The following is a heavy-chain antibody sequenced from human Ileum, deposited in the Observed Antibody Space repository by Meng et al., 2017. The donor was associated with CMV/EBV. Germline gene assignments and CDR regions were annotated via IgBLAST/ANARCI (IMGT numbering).Heavy chain of an antibody. J-gene: IGHJ4*02. V-gene: IGHV3-15*01. D-gene: IGHD3-22*01. CDR1: GLILSDSW. CDR2: IKGKTDGGTA. Sequence: SGLILSDSWVSWVRRAPRKGLEWVGRIKGKTDGGTADCAAPVEGRFTISRDDSKNTLYLQMNSLKTEDTAVYYCLSYYYDSRGYFDYWGQGTLVTVSS. CDR3: LSYYYDSRGYFDY.